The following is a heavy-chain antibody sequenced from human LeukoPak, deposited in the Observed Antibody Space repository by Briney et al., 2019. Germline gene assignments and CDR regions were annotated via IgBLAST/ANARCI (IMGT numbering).Heavy chain of an antibody. CDR3: ARDHPLIFTVTRSSAFDY. CDR2: ITSGSSYI. V-gene: IGHV3-21*01. D-gene: IGHD4-17*01. Sequence: PGGSLRLSCAASGFTFSSYSMNWVRQAPGKGLEWVSSITSGSSYIYYADSVKGRFTISRDNAKNSLYLQMNSLRAEDTAVYYCARDHPLIFTVTRSSAFDYWGQGTLVTVSS. CDR1: GFTFSSYS. J-gene: IGHJ4*02.